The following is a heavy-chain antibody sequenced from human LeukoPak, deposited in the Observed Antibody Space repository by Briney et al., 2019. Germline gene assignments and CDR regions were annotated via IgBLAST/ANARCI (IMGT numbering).Heavy chain of an antibody. D-gene: IGHD2-2*01. CDR1: GYSFTSYW. Sequence: GESLQISCKGSGYSFTSYWISWVRQMPGKGREWMGRIDPSDSYTNYSPSFQGHVTISADKSISTAYLQWSSLKASDTAMYYCAREVKSTSCYEVRDWGQGTLVTVSS. V-gene: IGHV5-10-1*01. CDR3: AREVKSTSCYEVRD. CDR2: IDPSDSYT. J-gene: IGHJ4*02.